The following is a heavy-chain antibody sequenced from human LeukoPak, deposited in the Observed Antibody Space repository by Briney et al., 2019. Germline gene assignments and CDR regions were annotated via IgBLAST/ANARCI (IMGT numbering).Heavy chain of an antibody. V-gene: IGHV4-4*07. J-gene: IGHJ4*02. Sequence: SETLSLTCTVSGGSISSYYWSWIRQPAGKGLEWIGRIYTSGSTNYNPSLKSRVTMSVDTSKNQFSLKLSSVTAADTAVYYCARWLDSSGXXLFDYWGQGTLVTVSS. D-gene: IGHD3-22*01. CDR2: IYTSGST. CDR1: GGSISSYY. CDR3: ARWLDSSGXXLFDY.